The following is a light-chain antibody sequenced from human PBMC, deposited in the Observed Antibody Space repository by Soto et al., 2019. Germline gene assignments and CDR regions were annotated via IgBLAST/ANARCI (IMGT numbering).Light chain of an antibody. J-gene: IGKJ1*01. CDR2: GAS. CDR3: QQYSSYPLT. Sequence: DILMTQSPSAVSVSLGERVTISCLASQSISSSLAWYQQKPGQAPKLLIYGASSMASGIPARFSGSGSGTDFTLTISSLQPEDFAIYYCQQYSSYPLTFGQGTRVDIK. CDR1: QSISSS. V-gene: IGKV3D-15*01.